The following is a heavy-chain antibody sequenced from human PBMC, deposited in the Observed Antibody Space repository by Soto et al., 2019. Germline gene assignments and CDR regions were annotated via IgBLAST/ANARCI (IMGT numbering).Heavy chain of an antibody. D-gene: IGHD5-12*01. J-gene: IGHJ6*02. Sequence: HPGGSLRLSCAASGFTFSSYAMCWVRQAPGKGLEWVSAISGSGGSTYYADSVKGRFTISRDNSKNTLYLQMNSLRAEDTAVYYCATTVATPLDYYYGMDVWGQGTTVTVSS. CDR1: GFTFSSYA. V-gene: IGHV3-23*01. CDR2: ISGSGGST. CDR3: ATTVATPLDYYYGMDV.